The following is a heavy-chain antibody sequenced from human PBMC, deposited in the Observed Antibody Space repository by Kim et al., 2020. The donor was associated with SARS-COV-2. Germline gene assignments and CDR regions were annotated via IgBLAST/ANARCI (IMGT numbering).Heavy chain of an antibody. CDR2: INAGNGNT. J-gene: IGHJ4*02. CDR1: GYTFTSYA. CDR3: ARSSGWYDYFDY. V-gene: IGHV1-3*01. D-gene: IGHD6-19*01. Sequence: ASVKVSCKASGYTFTSYAMHWVRQAPGQRLEWMGWINAGNGNTKYSQKFQGRVTITRDTSAGTAYMELSSLRSEDTAVYYCARSSGWYDYFDYWGQGTLVTVSS.